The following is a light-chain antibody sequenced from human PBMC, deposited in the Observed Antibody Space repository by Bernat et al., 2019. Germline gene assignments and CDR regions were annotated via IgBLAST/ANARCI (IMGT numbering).Light chain of an antibody. Sequence: DIQMTHSPSSLSASVGDRVTITCRASQNIGNYLNWYRQKPGRAPTLLIYAASTLQSGVPSRFSGSGSGTDFTLTISGLQPEDFATYYCQQSYSTLSLISFGPGTKVDF. J-gene: IGKJ3*01. V-gene: IGKV1-39*01. CDR2: AAS. CDR1: QNIGNY. CDR3: QQSYSTLSLIS.